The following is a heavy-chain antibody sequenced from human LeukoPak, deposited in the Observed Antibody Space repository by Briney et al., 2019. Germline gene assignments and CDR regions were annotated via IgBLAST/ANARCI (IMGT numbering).Heavy chain of an antibody. V-gene: IGHV3-23*01. J-gene: IGHJ4*02. CDR3: AKVTFCSSGSCPRALDY. Sequence: GGSLRLSCAASGFAFSNYAMTWVRQAPGKGLEWVSTVGGSGDNTYYADSVKGRFSISRDNSKHTLYLQMNSLRAEDTAIYYCAKVTFCSSGSCPRALDYWGQGTLVTVSS. CDR2: VGGSGDNT. CDR1: GFAFSNYA. D-gene: IGHD2-15*01.